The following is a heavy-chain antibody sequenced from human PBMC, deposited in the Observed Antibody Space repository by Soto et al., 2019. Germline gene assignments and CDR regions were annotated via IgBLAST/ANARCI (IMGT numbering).Heavy chain of an antibody. CDR3: AGQTFTIAADSYGRSNWFDP. CDR1: GGSITSIGHF. Sequence: PWDTLSLTCTASGGSITSIGHFWGWVRQPPGKGLEWIGTIYFTGNTYYTPSLKSRLTMSIDTSKNEFSLRLNSVTAADTAVYYCAGQTFTIAADSYGRSNWFDPWGPGTLVTVSS. CDR2: IYFTGNT. J-gene: IGHJ5*02. D-gene: IGHD3-9*01. V-gene: IGHV4-39*01.